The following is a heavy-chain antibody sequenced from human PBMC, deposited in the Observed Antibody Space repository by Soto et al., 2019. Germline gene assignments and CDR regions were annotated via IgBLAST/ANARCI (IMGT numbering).Heavy chain of an antibody. D-gene: IGHD4-17*01. V-gene: IGHV4-59*08. CDR3: ARRGSMTTVTTSGARRGHKGAFDI. Sequence: PSETLSLTCTVSGGSISSYYWSWIRQPPGKGLEWIGYIYYSGSTNYNPSLKSRVTTSVDTSKNQFSLKLSSVTAADTAVYYCARRGSMTTVTTSGARRGHKGAFDIWGQGTMVTGSS. CDR1: GGSISSYY. J-gene: IGHJ3*02. CDR2: IYYSGST.